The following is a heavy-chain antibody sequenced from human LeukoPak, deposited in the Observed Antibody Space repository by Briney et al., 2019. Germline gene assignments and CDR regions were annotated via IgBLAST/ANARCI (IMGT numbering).Heavy chain of an antibody. CDR1: GGSISSGSYY. D-gene: IGHD4-23*01. Sequence: SETLSLTCTVSGGSISSGSYYWSWIRQPAGKGLEWIGRIYTSGSTNYNPSLKSRVTISVDTSKNQFSLKLSSVTAADTAVYYCARAVVTPDFDYWGQGTLVTVSS. V-gene: IGHV4-61*02. J-gene: IGHJ4*02. CDR2: IYTSGST. CDR3: ARAVVTPDFDY.